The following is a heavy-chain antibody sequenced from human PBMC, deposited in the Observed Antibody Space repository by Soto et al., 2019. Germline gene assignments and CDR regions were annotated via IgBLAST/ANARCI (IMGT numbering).Heavy chain of an antibody. D-gene: IGHD1-1*01. Sequence: QAHLVQSGPEVKKPGASVKVSCKGSGYIFTSYGIAWVRQAPGQGLEWKGWISAHNGNTEYAQKIQGRVTVTRDTSTSTAYLELRSLRSDDTALYYCARGRYGDYWGQGALVTVSS. J-gene: IGHJ4*02. CDR3: ARGRYGDY. CDR2: ISAHNGNT. V-gene: IGHV1-18*01. CDR1: GYIFTSYG.